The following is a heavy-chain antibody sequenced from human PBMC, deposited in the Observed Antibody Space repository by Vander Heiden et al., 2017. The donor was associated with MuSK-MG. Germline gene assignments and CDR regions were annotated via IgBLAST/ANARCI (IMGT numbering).Heavy chain of an antibody. CDR3: AKEYCTNGVCYAGDYFDY. D-gene: IGHD2-8*01. J-gene: IGHJ4*02. CDR2: IWYDGSNK. Sequence: VQLVESGGGVVQPGRSLRLSCAASGFTFSSYGMHWVRQAPGKGLEWVAVIWYDGSNKYYADSVKGRFTISRDNSKNTLYLQMNSLRAEDTAVYYCAKEYCTNGVCYAGDYFDYWGQGTLVTVSS. CDR1: GFTFSSYG. V-gene: IGHV3-33*06.